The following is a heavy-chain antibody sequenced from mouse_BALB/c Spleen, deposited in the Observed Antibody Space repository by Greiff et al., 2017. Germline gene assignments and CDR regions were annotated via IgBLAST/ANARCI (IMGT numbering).Heavy chain of an antibody. J-gene: IGHJ4*01. CDR2: IYPGDGDT. CDR3: TKDDGYYYAMDY. D-gene: IGHD2-3*01. V-gene: IGHV1-87*01. Sequence: VQLQQSGAELARPGASVKLSCKASGYTFTSYWMQWVKQRPGQGLEWIGAIYPGDGDTRYTQKFKDKATLTVDKSSSTAYMQLSSPTSEDSAVYYCTKDDGYYYAMDYWGQGTSVTVSS. CDR1: GYTFTSYW.